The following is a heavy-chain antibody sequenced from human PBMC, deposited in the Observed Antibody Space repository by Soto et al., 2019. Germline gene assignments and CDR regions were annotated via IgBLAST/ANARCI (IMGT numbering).Heavy chain of an antibody. CDR1: GFTFSNAW. CDR3: ARGPSYSDSYFDY. D-gene: IGHD4-17*01. V-gene: IGHV3-30*03. Sequence: PGGSLRLSCAASGFTFSNAWMNWVRQPPGKGLQWLAVISYDGNNKYYADSVEGRFTISRDNSKNTVYLQMNSLRLEDTAVYYCARGPSYSDSYFDYWGQGTLVTVSS. CDR2: ISYDGNNK. J-gene: IGHJ4*02.